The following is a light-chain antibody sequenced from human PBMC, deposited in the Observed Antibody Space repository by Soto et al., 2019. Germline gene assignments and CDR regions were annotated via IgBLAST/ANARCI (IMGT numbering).Light chain of an antibody. CDR2: GAS. J-gene: IGKJ2*01. V-gene: IGKV3-15*01. CDR1: QSVASN. Sequence: EIVMTQSPASLSVSPGDGATLSCRASQSVASNVAWYQQKPGQGPRLLIHGASTRAAGVPARFSGSGSGTDFNLTISSLQSEDFAVSYCQQYHNWPPQYTFGQGTKLQIK. CDR3: QQYHNWPPQYT.